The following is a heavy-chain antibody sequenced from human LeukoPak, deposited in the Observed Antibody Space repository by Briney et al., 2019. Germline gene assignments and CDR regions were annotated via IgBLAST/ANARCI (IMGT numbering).Heavy chain of an antibody. V-gene: IGHV1-18*01. CDR2: ISAYNGNT. Sequence: GASVKVSCKASGYTFTSYGISWVRQAPGQGLEWMGWISAYNGNTNYAQKLQGRVTMTTDTSTSTAYMELRSLRSDDTAVYYCARDQQYSSGWQTYYYYGMDVWGQGTTVTVSS. D-gene: IGHD6-19*01. J-gene: IGHJ6*02. CDR3: ARDQQYSSGWQTYYYYGMDV. CDR1: GYTFTSYG.